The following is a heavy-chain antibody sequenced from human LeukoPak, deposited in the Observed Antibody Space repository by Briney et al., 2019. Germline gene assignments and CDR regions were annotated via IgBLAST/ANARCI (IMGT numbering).Heavy chain of an antibody. D-gene: IGHD5-12*01. CDR3: AREGMVATFDY. CDR2: ISSSSSYI. Sequence: GGSLRLSCAASGFTFSSYSMNWVRQAPGKGLEWVSSISSSSSYIYYADSVKGRFTISRDKAKNSLYLQMNSLKAEDTAIYYCAREGMVATFDYWGQGTLVTVSS. V-gene: IGHV3-21*01. J-gene: IGHJ4*02. CDR1: GFTFSSYS.